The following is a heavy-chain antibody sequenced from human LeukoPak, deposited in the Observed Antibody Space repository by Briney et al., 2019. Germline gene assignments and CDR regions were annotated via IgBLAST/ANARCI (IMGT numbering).Heavy chain of an antibody. CDR2: INHSGST. D-gene: IGHD2-21*02. V-gene: IGHV4-30-2*01. Sequence: TSQTLSLTCAVSGGSISIGGYSWSWIRQPPGKGLEWIGEINHSGSTNYNPSLKSRVTISVDTSKNQFSLKLSSVTAADTAVYYCARGDRIVVVTAIGPLDYWGQGTLVTVSS. CDR1: GGSISIGGYS. J-gene: IGHJ4*02. CDR3: ARGDRIVVVTAIGPLDY.